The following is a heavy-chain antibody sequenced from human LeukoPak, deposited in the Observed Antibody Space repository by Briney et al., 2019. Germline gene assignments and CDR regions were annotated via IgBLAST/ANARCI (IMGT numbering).Heavy chain of an antibody. D-gene: IGHD5-18*01. CDR1: GGSIRSWNDY. CDR3: ARDHGYANWFDP. CDR2: IYYTGTT. V-gene: IGHV4-39*07. J-gene: IGHJ5*02. Sequence: PSETLSLTYTVSGGSIRSWNDYWGWIRQPPGKGLEYIGSIYYTGTTYYKSSLKSRVTISVDTSKNQFSLKLNSVTAADTAVYYCARDHGYANWFDPWGQGTLVTVSS.